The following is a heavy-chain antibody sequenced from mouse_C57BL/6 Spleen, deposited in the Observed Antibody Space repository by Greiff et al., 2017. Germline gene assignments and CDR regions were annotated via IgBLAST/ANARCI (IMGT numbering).Heavy chain of an antibody. J-gene: IGHJ4*01. Sequence: VKLMESGPGLVAPSQSLSITCTVSGFSLTSYGVSWVRQPPGKGLEWLGVIWGDGSTNYHSALISRLSISKDNSKSQVFFKLNSLQDDDTAKYYSAKRGSYDDDMDDWGKGTSVTVSS. CDR3: AKRGSYDDDMDD. V-gene: IGHV2-3*01. CDR2: IWGDGST. CDR1: GFSLTSYG. D-gene: IGHD2-12*01.